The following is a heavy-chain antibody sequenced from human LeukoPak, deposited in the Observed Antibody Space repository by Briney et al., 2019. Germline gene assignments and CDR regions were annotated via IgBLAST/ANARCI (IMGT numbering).Heavy chain of an antibody. Sequence: PGGSLRLSCAASGFTFSSYAMSWVRQAPGKGLEWVSAISGSGGSTYYADSVKGRFTISRDNSKNTLYLQMNSLRAEDTAVYYCAKGNYYDSSGYYYEDAIDIWGQGTMVTVSS. J-gene: IGHJ3*02. CDR3: AKGNYYDSSGYYYEDAIDI. CDR1: GFTFSSYA. V-gene: IGHV3-23*01. CDR2: ISGSGGST. D-gene: IGHD3-22*01.